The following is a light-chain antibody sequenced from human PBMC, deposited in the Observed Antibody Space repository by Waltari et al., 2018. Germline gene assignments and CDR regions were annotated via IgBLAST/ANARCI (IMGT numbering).Light chain of an antibody. CDR1: YNDVETYNL. J-gene: IGLJ2*01. CDR2: EVN. V-gene: IGLV2-23*02. CDR3: CSYALAGTLL. Sequence: QSALTQPASVSGSPGQSITISCSGTYNDVETYNLVSWYQHSPGKAPKLLIYEVNRRPSGFSNRFSGSNSDNTASLTISVLQAEDEADYYCCSYALAGTLLFGGGTKLTVL.